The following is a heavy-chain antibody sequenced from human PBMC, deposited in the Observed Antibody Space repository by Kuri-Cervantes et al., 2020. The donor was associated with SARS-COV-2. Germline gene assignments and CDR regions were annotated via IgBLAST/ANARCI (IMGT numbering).Heavy chain of an antibody. CDR3: AREVLLIFDY. J-gene: IGHJ4*02. V-gene: IGHV3-23*01. Sequence: GESLKISCAASGFTFSSYAMSWVRQAPGKGLEWVSGISGNGGSTYYADSVKGRFTISRDNSKNTLYLQMNSLRAEDTAGYYCAREVLLIFDYWGQGTLVTVSS. CDR2: ISGNGGST. D-gene: IGHD1-1*01. CDR1: GFTFSSYA.